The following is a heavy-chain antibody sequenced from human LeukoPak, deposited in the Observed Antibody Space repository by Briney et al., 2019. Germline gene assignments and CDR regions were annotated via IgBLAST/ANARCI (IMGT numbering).Heavy chain of an antibody. J-gene: IGHJ4*02. D-gene: IGHD5-18*01. CDR3: ASVDTAMVALDY. CDR2: IYYSGST. Sequence: SETLSFTCTVSGGSISSYYWSWIRQPPGKGLEWIGYIYYSGSTNYNPSLKSRVTISVDTSKNQFSLKLSSVTAADTAVYYCASVDTAMVALDYWGQGTLVTVSS. CDR1: GGSISSYY. V-gene: IGHV4-59*01.